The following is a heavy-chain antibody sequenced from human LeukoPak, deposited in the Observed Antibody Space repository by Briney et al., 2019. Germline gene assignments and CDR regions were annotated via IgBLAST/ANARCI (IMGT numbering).Heavy chain of an antibody. D-gene: IGHD2-2*01. CDR3: AKSPRPSAVRDYFDY. Sequence: GGSLRLSCAASGFTFSSYAMSWVRQAPGKGLKWVSAISGSGGSTYYADSVKGRFTISRDNSKNTLYLQMNSLRAEDTAVYYCAKSPRPSAVRDYFDYWGQGTLVTVSS. J-gene: IGHJ4*02. CDR2: ISGSGGST. CDR1: GFTFSSYA. V-gene: IGHV3-23*01.